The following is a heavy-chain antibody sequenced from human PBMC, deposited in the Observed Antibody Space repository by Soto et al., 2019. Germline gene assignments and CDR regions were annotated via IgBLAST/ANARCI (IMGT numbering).Heavy chain of an antibody. D-gene: IGHD3-22*01. CDR1: GFTFSNYA. CDR3: TSHYYDSSGPPYDAFDI. CDR2: IRSKANSYAT. J-gene: IGHJ3*02. Sequence: PGGSLRLSCAASGFTFSNYAMNWVRQAPGKGLEWVSCIRSKANSYATAYAASVKGRFTISRDDSKNTAYLQMNSLKTEDTAVYYCTSHYYDSSGPPYDAFDIWGQGTMVTVSS. V-gene: IGHV3-73*01.